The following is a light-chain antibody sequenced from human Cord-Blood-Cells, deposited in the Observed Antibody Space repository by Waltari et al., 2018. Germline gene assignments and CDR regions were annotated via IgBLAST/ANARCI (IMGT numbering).Light chain of an antibody. V-gene: IGLV3-21*04. CDR1: NIGSTS. J-gene: IGLJ1*01. CDR3: QVWDSSSDHYV. Sequence: SYVLTQPPSVSVAPGKTARIPCGGNNIGSTSVHWYQQKPGQAPVLVIYYDSDRPSGIPERFSGSNSGNTATLTISRVEAGDEADYYCQVWDSSSDHYVFGTGTKVTVL. CDR2: YDS.